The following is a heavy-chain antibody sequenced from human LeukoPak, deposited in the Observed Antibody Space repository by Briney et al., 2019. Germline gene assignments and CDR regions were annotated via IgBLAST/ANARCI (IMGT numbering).Heavy chain of an antibody. Sequence: GGSLRLSCAASGFTFSDYYMSWIRQAPGKGLEWVSYISSSGSTIYYADSVKGRFTISRDNAKNSLYLQMNSLRAEDTAVYYCAREKAATPRAFDIWGQGTMVTVSS. V-gene: IGHV3-11*01. CDR2: ISSSGSTI. CDR1: GFTFSDYY. CDR3: AREKAATPRAFDI. D-gene: IGHD2-15*01. J-gene: IGHJ3*02.